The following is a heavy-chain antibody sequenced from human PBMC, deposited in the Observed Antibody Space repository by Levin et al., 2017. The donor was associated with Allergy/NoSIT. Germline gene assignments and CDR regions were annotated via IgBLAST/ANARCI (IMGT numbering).Heavy chain of an antibody. Sequence: KISCKASGGTFSSYTISWVRQAPGQGLEWMGRIIPILGIANYAQKFQGRVTITADKSTSTAYMELSSLRSEDTAVYYCARETVTTDASDYWGQGTLVTVSS. CDR2: IIPILGIA. V-gene: IGHV1-69*04. D-gene: IGHD4-17*01. CDR3: ARETVTTDASDY. J-gene: IGHJ4*02. CDR1: GGTFSSYT.